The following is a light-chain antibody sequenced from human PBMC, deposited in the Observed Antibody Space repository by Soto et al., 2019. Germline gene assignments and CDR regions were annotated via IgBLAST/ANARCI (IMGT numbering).Light chain of an antibody. CDR3: CSYAGSSTLV. CDR1: CSDVGSYNL. V-gene: IGLV2-23*02. Sequence: QSALTQPASVSGSPGQSITISCTGTCSDVGSYNLVSWYQQHPGKAPKLMIYEVSKRPSGVSNRFSGSKSGNTASLTISGLQAEDEADYYCCSYAGSSTLVFGGGTKLTVL. CDR2: EVS. J-gene: IGLJ2*01.